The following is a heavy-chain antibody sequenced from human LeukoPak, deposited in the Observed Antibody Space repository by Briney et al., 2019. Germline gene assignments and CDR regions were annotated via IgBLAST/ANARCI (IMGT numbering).Heavy chain of an antibody. Sequence: GESLKISCEASGYTFTSYWIGWVRQMPGKGLEWMGIIYPGDSDTRYSPSFQGQVTISADKSISTAYLQWSSLKASDTAMYYCARLTTSSSWKNFDYWGQGTLVTVSS. V-gene: IGHV5-51*01. CDR2: IYPGDSDT. D-gene: IGHD6-13*01. J-gene: IGHJ4*02. CDR3: ARLTTSSSWKNFDY. CDR1: GYTFTSYW.